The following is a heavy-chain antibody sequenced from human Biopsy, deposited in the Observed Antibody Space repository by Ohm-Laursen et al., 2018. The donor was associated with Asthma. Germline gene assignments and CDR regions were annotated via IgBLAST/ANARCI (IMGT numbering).Heavy chain of an antibody. D-gene: IGHD4-17*01. Sequence: SQTLSLTGTVSGGSINIGDYYWSWIRQHPVKGLEWIGHIYYSGSTYYNPSLKSRVSISLDTSKNQLSLSLTSVTAADTAVYYCARTTYGHDGFDPWGQGTLVTVSS. V-gene: IGHV4-31*03. CDR2: IYYSGST. J-gene: IGHJ5*02. CDR1: GGSINIGDYY. CDR3: ARTTYGHDGFDP.